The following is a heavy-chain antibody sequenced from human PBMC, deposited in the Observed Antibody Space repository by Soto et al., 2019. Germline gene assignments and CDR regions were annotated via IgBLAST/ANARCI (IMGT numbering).Heavy chain of an antibody. J-gene: IGHJ5*02. D-gene: IGHD3-3*02. V-gene: IGHV4-39*01. CDR2: VFYLGSS. CDR3: ARHSLALRKNNWFDP. Sequence: SETLSLTCTVSGDSIISSDFYWCWVRQPPGKGLEWIGSVFYLGSSYYNPSLKSRVTMSVDTSKNQFSLRLRSVTAADTALYFCARHSLALRKNNWFDPWGQGIMVTVSS. CDR1: GDSIISSDFY.